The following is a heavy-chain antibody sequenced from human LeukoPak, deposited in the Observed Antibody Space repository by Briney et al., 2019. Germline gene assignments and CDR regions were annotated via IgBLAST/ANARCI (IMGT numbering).Heavy chain of an antibody. V-gene: IGHV3-23*01. CDR1: GFIFNNYG. CDR3: ATAGRGATSGSYDN. CDR2: ISNDGGGT. Sequence: GGSLRLSCTASGFIFNNYGLIWVRQAPGKGLEWVSAISNDGGGTNYADFVKGRFTISRDNARNSLYLQMHTLRVGDTAVYYCATAGRGATSGSYDNWGQGTLVTVSS. D-gene: IGHD3-10*01. J-gene: IGHJ4*02.